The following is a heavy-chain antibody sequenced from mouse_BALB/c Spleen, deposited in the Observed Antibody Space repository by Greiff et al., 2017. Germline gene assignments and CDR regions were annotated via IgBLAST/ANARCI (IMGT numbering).Heavy chain of an antibody. CDR2: INPSNGGT. CDR1: GYTFTSYY. CDR3: TREGGVLFAY. D-gene: IGHD2-14*01. J-gene: IGHJ3*01. V-gene: IGHV1S81*02. Sequence: QVQLQQSGAELVKPGASVKLSCKASGYTFTSYYMYWVKQRPGQGLEWIGEINPSNGGTNFNEKFKSKATLTVDKSSSTAYMQLSSLTSEDSAVYYCTREGGVLFAYWGQGTLVTVSA.